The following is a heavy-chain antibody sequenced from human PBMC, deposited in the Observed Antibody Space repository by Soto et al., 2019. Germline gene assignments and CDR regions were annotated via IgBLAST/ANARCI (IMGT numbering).Heavy chain of an antibody. V-gene: IGHV4-39*01. J-gene: IGHJ6*02. D-gene: IGHD5-18*01. CDR1: VVSISSSSYY. CDR3: ARHTEDTAMVKRVHYSYYGMDV. CDR2: IYYSGST. Sequence: PSETLSLTCTVSVVSISSSSYYCGWIRQPPWKGLEWIGSIYYSGSTYYNPSLKSRVTISVDTSKNQFSLKLSSVTAADTAVYYCARHTEDTAMVKRVHYSYYGMDVWGQATTVTVSS.